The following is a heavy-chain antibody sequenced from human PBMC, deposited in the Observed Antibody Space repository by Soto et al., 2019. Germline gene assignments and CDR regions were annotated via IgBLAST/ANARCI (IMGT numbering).Heavy chain of an antibody. Sequence: QVQLQESGPGLVKPSETLSLTCTVSGGSISSYYWSWIRQPPGKGLEWIGYIYYSGSTNYNPSLKSRVTISVDTSKIQFSLKLSSVTAADTAVYYCARNSYGDGVWFDPWGQGTLVTVSS. CDR2: IYYSGST. CDR3: ARNSYGDGVWFDP. V-gene: IGHV4-59*01. CDR1: GGSISSYY. J-gene: IGHJ5*02. D-gene: IGHD5-18*01.